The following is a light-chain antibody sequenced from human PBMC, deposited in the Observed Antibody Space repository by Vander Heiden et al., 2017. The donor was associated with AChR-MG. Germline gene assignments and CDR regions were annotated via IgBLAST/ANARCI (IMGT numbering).Light chain of an antibody. CDR1: SSDIGAGYD. CDR3: QSYDSSLSGSEV. CDR2: GNS. Sequence: QSVLTQPPSASGAPGQRVTISCTGSSSDIGAGYDVHWYQQLPGTAPKLLIYGNSNRPSGVPDRCSGSKSGTSASLAITGLQAEDEADYYCQSYDSSLSGSEVFGGGTKLTVL. J-gene: IGLJ2*01. V-gene: IGLV1-40*01.